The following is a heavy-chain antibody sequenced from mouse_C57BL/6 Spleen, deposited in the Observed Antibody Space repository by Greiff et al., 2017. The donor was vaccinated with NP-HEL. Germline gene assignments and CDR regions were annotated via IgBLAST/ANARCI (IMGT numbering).Heavy chain of an antibody. Sequence: VQLQQSGPELVKPGASVKISCKASGYAFSSSWMNWVKQRPGKGLEWIGRIYPGDGDTNSNGKFKGKATLTADKSSSTAYMQLSSLTSEDSAVYFCARSDWDAAWFAYWGQGTLVTVSA. D-gene: IGHD4-1*01. CDR1: GYAFSSSW. CDR2: IYPGDGDT. V-gene: IGHV1-82*01. J-gene: IGHJ3*01. CDR3: ARSDWDAAWFAY.